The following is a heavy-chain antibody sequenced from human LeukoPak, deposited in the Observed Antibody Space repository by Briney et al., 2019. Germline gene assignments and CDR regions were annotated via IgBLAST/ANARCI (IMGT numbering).Heavy chain of an antibody. V-gene: IGHV3-64*01. CDR2: ISSNGGST. CDR3: ARDLAETPYYYYMDV. Sequence: GGSLRLSCAASGFTFSRYAMHWVRQAPGKGLEYVSAISSNGGSTYYASSVKGRFTISRDNSKNTLYLQMGSLRVEDTAVYYCARDLAETPYYYYMDVWGKGTTVTISS. J-gene: IGHJ6*03. CDR1: GFTFSRYA.